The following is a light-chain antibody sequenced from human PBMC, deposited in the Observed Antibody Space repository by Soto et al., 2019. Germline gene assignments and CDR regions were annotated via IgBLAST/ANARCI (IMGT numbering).Light chain of an antibody. J-gene: IGLJ2*01. CDR3: QAWDSSTGHVV. Sequence: SYELTQPPSVSVSPGQTASITCSGDKLGDKYAYWYQQKPGQSPVLVIYQDNKRPSGIPERFSGSNSGNTATLTISGTQAMDEADYYCQAWDSSTGHVVFGGGTKLTVL. CDR2: QDN. CDR1: KLGDKY. V-gene: IGLV3-1*01.